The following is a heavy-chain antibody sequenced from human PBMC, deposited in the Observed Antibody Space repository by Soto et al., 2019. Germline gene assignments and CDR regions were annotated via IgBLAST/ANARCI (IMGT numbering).Heavy chain of an antibody. V-gene: IGHV1-2*02. CDR1: GYTFTGYY. D-gene: IGHD2-2*01. CDR3: ARELELAKYCSSTSCYPHTYYYYYGMDV. CDR2: INPNSGGT. Sequence: GASVEVSCKASGYTFTGYYMHWVRQAPGQGLEWMGWINPNSGGTNYAQKFQGRVTMTRDTSISTAYMELSRLRSDDTAVYYCARELELAKYCSSTSCYPHTYYYYYGMDVWGQGTTVTVSS. J-gene: IGHJ6*02.